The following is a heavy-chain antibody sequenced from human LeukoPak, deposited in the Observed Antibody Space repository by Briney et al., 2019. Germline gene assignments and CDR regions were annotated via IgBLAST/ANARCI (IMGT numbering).Heavy chain of an antibody. Sequence: GGSLRLSCAASGFTFSSYAMSWVRQAPGKGLEWVSAISGSGGSTYYADSVKGRLTISRDNSKNTLYLQMNSLRAEDTAVYYCAKALYGSGSYPFQHWGQGNLVTVSS. CDR2: ISGSGGST. D-gene: IGHD3-10*01. CDR1: GFTFSSYA. J-gene: IGHJ1*01. V-gene: IGHV3-23*01. CDR3: AKALYGSGSYPFQH.